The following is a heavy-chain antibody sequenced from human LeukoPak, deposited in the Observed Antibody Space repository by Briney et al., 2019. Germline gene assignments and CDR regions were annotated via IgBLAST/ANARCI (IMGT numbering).Heavy chain of an antibody. Sequence: SETLSLTCTVSGGSISSYYWSWIRQPAGKGPEWIGRIYTSGSTNYNPSLKSRVTMSVDTSKNQFSLKLSSVTAADTAVYYCAREDPSGYSSPEVFDYWGQGTLVTVSS. CDR3: AREDPSGYSSPEVFDY. V-gene: IGHV4-4*07. CDR1: GGSISSYY. D-gene: IGHD6-13*01. CDR2: IYTSGST. J-gene: IGHJ4*02.